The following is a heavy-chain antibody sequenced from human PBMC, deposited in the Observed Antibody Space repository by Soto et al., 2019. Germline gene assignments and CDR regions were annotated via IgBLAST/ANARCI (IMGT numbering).Heavy chain of an antibody. V-gene: IGHV3-15*01. CDR2: LKSKADGGTT. D-gene: IGHD3-22*01. CDR3: TTGTSSGYYEHYFDY. Sequence: EVQLVESGGGLVKPGESLRLSCAASGLTLSKAWMSWVRQIPGKGLEWLGRLKSKADGGTTEYPATVKGRFTISRDDSKNTLYLQMNSLKTEDTAVYYCTTGTSSGYYEHYFDYWGQGTLVTVSS. CDR1: GLTLSKAW. J-gene: IGHJ4*02.